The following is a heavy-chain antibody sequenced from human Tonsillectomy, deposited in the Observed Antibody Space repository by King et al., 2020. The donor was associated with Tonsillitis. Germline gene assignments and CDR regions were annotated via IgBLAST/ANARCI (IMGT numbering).Heavy chain of an antibody. CDR3: AGDARECSGTSCYTGDYYYDYMDV. CDR2: IWYDGNIQ. Sequence: VQLVESGGGVVQPGRSLRLSCEASGFTFSSYGMHWVRQAPGKGLEWVAVIWYDGNIQYYIESVKGRFTISRDDSKNTLYLQMNSLGAEDTATYFCAGDARECSGTSCYTGDYYYDYMDVWGKGTTVTVSS. D-gene: IGHD2-2*02. J-gene: IGHJ6*03. V-gene: IGHV3-33*08. CDR1: GFTFSSYG.